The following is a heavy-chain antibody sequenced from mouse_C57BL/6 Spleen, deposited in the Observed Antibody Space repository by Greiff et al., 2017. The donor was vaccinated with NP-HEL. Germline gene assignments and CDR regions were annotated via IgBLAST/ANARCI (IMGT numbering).Heavy chain of an antibody. J-gene: IGHJ4*01. D-gene: IGHD1-1*01. CDR2: IWRGGST. CDR3: AKIYGSNYAMDY. Sequence: VQRVESGPGLVQPSQSLSITCTVSGFSLTSYGVHWVRQSPGKGLEWLGVIWRGGSTDYNAAFMSRLSITKDNSKSQVFFKMNSLQADDTAIYYCAKIYGSNYAMDYWGQGTSVTVSS. CDR1: GFSLTSYG. V-gene: IGHV2-5*01.